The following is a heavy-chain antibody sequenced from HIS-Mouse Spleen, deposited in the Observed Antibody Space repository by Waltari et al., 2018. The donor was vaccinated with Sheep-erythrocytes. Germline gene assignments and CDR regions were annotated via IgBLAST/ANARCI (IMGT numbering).Heavy chain of an antibody. D-gene: IGHD6-19*01. V-gene: IGHV1-69*01. CDR1: GGTFSSYA. CDR3: ARDTSSDSSGWHDAFDI. Sequence: QVQLVQSGAEVKKPGSSVKVSCKASGGTFSSYAISWVRQAPGQGLEWMGGIIPIFGTANYAQKFQGRVTITADESPSTAYMELSSLRSEDTAVYYCARDTSSDSSGWHDAFDIWGQGTMVTVSS. J-gene: IGHJ3*02. CDR2: IIPIFGTA.